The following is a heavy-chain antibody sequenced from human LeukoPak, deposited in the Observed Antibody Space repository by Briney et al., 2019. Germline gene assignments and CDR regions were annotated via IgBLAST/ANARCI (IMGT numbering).Heavy chain of an antibody. J-gene: IGHJ5*02. Sequence: PGGSLRLSCAASGFTFSSYWMSWVRQAPGKGLEWVANIKQDGSEKYYVDSVKGRFTISRDNAKNSLYLQMNSLRAEDTAVYYCARVSGGSKLVRWNWFDPWGQGTLVTVSS. CDR1: GFTFSSYW. CDR2: IKQDGSEK. CDR3: ARVSGGSKLVRWNWFDP. V-gene: IGHV3-7*03. D-gene: IGHD6-13*01.